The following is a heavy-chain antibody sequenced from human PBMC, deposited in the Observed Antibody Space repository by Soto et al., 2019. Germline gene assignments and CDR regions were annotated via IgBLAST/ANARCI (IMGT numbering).Heavy chain of an antibody. D-gene: IGHD6-19*01. CDR2: IYPGDSDT. J-gene: IGHJ6*02. V-gene: IGHV5-51*01. CDR3: ARRKAVAGTYYYGMDV. Sequence: GESLKISCKGSGYSFTSYWIGWVRQMPGKGLEWMGIIYPGDSDTRYSPSFQGQVTISADKSISTAYLQWSSLKASDTAMYYCARRKAVAGTYYYGMDVWGQGTTVTVSS. CDR1: GYSFTSYW.